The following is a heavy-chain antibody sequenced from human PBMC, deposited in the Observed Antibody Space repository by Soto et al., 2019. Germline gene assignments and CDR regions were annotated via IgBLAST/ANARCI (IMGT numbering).Heavy chain of an antibody. Sequence: GSLRLSCAASGFTFSSYSMNWVRQAPGKGLEWVSYISSSSSTIHYVDSVKGRFTISRDNAKKSLYLQMNNLRVEDTAVYYCSGGVGDAFWGQGTQVTVSS. J-gene: IGHJ4*02. CDR3: SGGVGDAF. CDR2: ISSSSSTI. V-gene: IGHV3-48*04. CDR1: GFTFSSYS. D-gene: IGHD1-26*01.